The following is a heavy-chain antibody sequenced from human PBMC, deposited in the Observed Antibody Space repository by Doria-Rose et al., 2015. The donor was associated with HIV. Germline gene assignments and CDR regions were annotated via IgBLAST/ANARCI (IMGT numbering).Heavy chain of an antibody. CDR3: ATGVTLDY. CDR1: GFTFSSHR. D-gene: IGHD3-10*01. J-gene: IGHJ4*02. CDR2: ISSTSAYI. Sequence: VQLVQSGGGLVRPGGSLRLSCATSGFTFSSHRINWVRQAPGKGLEWVSSISSTSAYINYADSVRGRFTISRDNARNSPYLQMDSLRAEDTAIYYCATGVTLDYWGQGTLVTVSS. V-gene: IGHV3-21*01.